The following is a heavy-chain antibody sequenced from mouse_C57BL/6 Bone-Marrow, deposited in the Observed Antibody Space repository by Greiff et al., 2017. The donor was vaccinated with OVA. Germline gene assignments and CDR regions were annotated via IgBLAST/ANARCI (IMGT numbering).Heavy chain of an antibody. D-gene: IGHD6-2*01. CDR3: TRDLLLWGYFDY. V-gene: IGHV1-15*01. CDR1: GYTFTDYE. CDR2: IDPETGGT. Sequence: QVQLKESGAELVRPGASVTLSCKASGYTFTDYEMHWVKQTPVHGLEWIGAIDPETGGTAYNQKFKGKAILTADKSSSTAYMELRSLTSEDSAVYYCTRDLLLWGYFDYWGQGTTLTVSS. J-gene: IGHJ2*01.